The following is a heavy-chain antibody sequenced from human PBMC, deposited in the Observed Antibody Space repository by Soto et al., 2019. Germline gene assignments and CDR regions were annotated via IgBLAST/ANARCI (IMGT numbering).Heavy chain of an antibody. Sequence: EVQLVESGGGLVQPGGSLRLSCAASGFSFSSYWTHWVRQAPGKGLVWVSHINSDGGSPTYADSVKGRFTISRDNAKNTLYLKMNSLRAEDTAVYYCAREYSSSWYSFDYWGQGTLVTVSS. CDR1: GFSFSSYW. V-gene: IGHV3-74*03. D-gene: IGHD6-13*01. J-gene: IGHJ4*02. CDR2: INSDGGSP. CDR3: AREYSSSWYSFDY.